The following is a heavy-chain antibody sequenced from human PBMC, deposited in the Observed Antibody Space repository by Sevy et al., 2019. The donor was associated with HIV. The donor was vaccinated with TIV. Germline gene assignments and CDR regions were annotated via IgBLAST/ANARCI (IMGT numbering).Heavy chain of an antibody. D-gene: IGHD3-10*01. CDR3: ARILSPYYGSGGDPYYYGMDV. CDR1: GFTFSSYS. V-gene: IGHV3-48*01. J-gene: IGHJ6*02. Sequence: GGSLRLSCAASGFTFSSYSMNWVRQAPGKGLEWVSYISSSSSTIYYADSVKGRFTISRDNAKNSLYMQMNSLRAEDTAVYYCARILSPYYGSGGDPYYYGMDVWGQGTTVTVSS. CDR2: ISSSSSTI.